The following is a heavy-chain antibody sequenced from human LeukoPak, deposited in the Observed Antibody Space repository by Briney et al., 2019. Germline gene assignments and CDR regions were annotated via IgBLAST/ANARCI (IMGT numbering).Heavy chain of an antibody. CDR3: AREGSSSQHDAFDI. D-gene: IGHD6-13*01. CDR2: MNPNSGNT. CDR1: GYTFTSYD. J-gene: IGHJ3*02. V-gene: IGHV1-8*03. Sequence: ASVKVSCKASGYTFTSYDINWVRQATGQGLEWMGWMNPNSGNTGYAQKFQGRVTITRNTSISTAYMELSSLRSEDTAVYYCAREGSSSQHDAFDIWGQGTMVTVSS.